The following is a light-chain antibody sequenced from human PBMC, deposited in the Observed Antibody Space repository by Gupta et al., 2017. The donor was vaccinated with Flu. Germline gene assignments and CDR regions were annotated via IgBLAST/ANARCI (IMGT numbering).Light chain of an antibody. J-gene: IGKJ4*01. CDR2: DAS. CDR1: QDISDC. V-gene: IGKV1-33*01. CDR3: QHYDIVPPNLT. Sequence: DIPMTQSPSSLPASVGDRVTVTCQARQDISDCLNWYQQKPGKAPKLLIYDASILEAGVPSRFSGSGSGTDFTFTISSLQPEDIATYVCQHYDIVPPNLTFGGGTKVEI.